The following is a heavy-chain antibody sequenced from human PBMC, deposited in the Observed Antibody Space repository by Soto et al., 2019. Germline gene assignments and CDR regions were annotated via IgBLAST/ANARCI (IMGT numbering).Heavy chain of an antibody. CDR3: AKDLVKTSSWPAD. CDR2: ISYDGSHK. Sequence: HVQLVESGGGVVQPGRSLRLSCAVSGFNFSSYGMHWVRQAPGKGLEWVAVISYDGSHKASADSVKGRFAISRDNSKNTLFLQMNSLRVEDTAVYYWAKDLVKTSSWPADWGQGPLVTVSS. J-gene: IGHJ4*02. V-gene: IGHV3-30*18. D-gene: IGHD2-2*01. CDR1: GFNFSSYG.